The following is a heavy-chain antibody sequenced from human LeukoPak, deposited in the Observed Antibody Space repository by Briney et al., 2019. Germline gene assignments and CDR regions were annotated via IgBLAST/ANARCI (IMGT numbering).Heavy chain of an antibody. J-gene: IGHJ4*02. CDR2: IKQDGSQQ. D-gene: IGHD3-3*01. CDR3: ASLDGVY. V-gene: IGHV3-7*01. Sequence: GGSLRLSCAASGFTFSGYWMSWVRQAPGKGLEWVANIKQDGSQQYYLDSVKGRFAISRDNAKNSLYLQMNSPRADDTAMYYCASLDGVYWGQGTLVTVSS. CDR1: GFTFSGYW.